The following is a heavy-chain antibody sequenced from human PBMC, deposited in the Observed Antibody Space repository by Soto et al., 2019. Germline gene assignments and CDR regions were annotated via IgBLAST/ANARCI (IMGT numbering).Heavy chain of an antibody. Sequence: QVQLVQSGAEVKKPGSSVKVSCKASGGTFSSYAISWVRQAPGQGLEWMGGIIPIFGTANYAQKFQGRVTITADESTSTAYMELSSLRSEDTAVYYCARDRITMVRGVIIKTSPNYGMDVGGQGTTVTVSS. D-gene: IGHD3-10*01. CDR3: ARDRITMVRGVIIKTSPNYGMDV. J-gene: IGHJ6*02. CDR2: IIPIFGTA. CDR1: GGTFSSYA. V-gene: IGHV1-69*01.